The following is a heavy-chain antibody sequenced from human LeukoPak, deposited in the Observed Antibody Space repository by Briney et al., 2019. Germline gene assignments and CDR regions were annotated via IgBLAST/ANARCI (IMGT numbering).Heavy chain of an antibody. CDR3: VSFYETY. CDR2: INSDGSWT. CDR1: GNYW. V-gene: IGHV3-74*01. J-gene: IGHJ4*02. D-gene: IGHD2-2*01. Sequence: GGSLRLSCAASGNYWMHWVRQAPGKGLVGVSHINSDGSWTGYADSVKGRFTISKDNAKNTVYLQMNNLRAEDTAVYYCVSFYETYWGRGTLVTVSS.